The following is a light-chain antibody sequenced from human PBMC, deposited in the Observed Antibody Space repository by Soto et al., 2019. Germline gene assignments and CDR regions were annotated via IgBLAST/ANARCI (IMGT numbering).Light chain of an antibody. J-gene: IGKJ1*01. CDR2: GAS. CDR1: QSVSSSY. V-gene: IGKV3-20*01. CDR3: QQYNRATRT. Sequence: EIVLTQSPGTLSLSPGERATLSCRASQSVSSSYLAWYQQKPGQAPRLLIYGASSRATGIPDRFSGSGSGTDFTLTISRLETEDFAVYYCQQYNRATRTFGQGTKVEIK.